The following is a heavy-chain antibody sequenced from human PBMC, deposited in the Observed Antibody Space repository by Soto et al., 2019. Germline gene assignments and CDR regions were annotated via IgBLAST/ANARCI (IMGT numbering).Heavy chain of an antibody. CDR3: ARVRVTIFGVVIPRVVDY. J-gene: IGHJ4*02. CDR2: ISSSGSTI. Sequence: QVQLVESGGGLVKPGGSLRLSCAASGFTFSDYYMSWIRQAPGKGLEWVSYISSSGSTIYYADSVKGRFTISRDNAKNSLYLQVNSLRAEDTAVYYWARVRVTIFGVVIPRVVDYWGQGTLVTVSS. D-gene: IGHD3-3*01. V-gene: IGHV3-11*01. CDR1: GFTFSDYY.